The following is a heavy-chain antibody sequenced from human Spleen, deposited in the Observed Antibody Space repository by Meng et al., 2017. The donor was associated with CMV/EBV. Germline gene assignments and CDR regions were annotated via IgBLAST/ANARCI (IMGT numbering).Heavy chain of an antibody. D-gene: IGHD3-22*01. J-gene: IGHJ4*02. Sequence: GESLKISCAASGFTFGGYAMHWVRQAPGKGLEWVAVITFDGSNRKYADSVKGRFTISRDNSKNTLYLQMNSLRAEDTAVYYCARVGIAGVNYFDYWGQGTLVTVSS. CDR1: GFTFGGYA. V-gene: IGHV3-30*04. CDR3: ARVGIAGVNYFDY. CDR2: ITFDGSNR.